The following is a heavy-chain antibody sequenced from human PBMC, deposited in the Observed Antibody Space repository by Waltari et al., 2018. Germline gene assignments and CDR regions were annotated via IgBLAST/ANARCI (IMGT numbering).Heavy chain of an antibody. CDR3: ARRGPEEVGSLDY. CDR2: IWDDGNDT. Sequence: VQLVESGGGVVQPGGSLRLSCAASGFNFSLYGMNGVRQAPGKGVEGVAVIWDDGNDTDYAEYVKGRVTISRGNAKNTLHLRMSSLRDEDTAIYYCARRGPEEVGSLDYWGQGTLVSVSS. V-gene: IGHV3-33*01. CDR1: GFNFSLYG. J-gene: IGHJ4*02. D-gene: IGHD1-26*01.